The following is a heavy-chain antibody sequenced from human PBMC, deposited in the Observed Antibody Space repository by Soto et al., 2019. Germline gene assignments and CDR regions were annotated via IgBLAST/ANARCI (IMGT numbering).Heavy chain of an antibody. J-gene: IGHJ6*02. CDR2: IYYSGST. Sequence: LSLTCTVSGGSISSYYWSWIRQPPGKGLEWIGYIYYSGSTNYNPSLESRVTISVDTSKNQFSLKLSSVTAADTAVYYCARGRGSGSSFYYYGMDVWGQGTTVTVSS. V-gene: IGHV4-59*01. CDR3: ARGRGSGSSFYYYGMDV. CDR1: GGSISSYY. D-gene: IGHD3-10*01.